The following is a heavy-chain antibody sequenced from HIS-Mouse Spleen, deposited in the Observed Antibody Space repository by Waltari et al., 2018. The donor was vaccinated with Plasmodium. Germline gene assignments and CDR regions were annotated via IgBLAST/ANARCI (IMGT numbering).Heavy chain of an antibody. V-gene: IGHV1-2*02. D-gene: IGHD6-13*01. Sequence: QVQLVQSGAAVKKPGASVKVSCQASGSTFPGYYIPCVRMPPGQVLEWMGWINPNSGGTNDAQKFQGRVTMTRDTSISTAYMELSRLRSDDTAVYYCARVLGYKAAAGTFVEYFQHWGQGTLVTVSS. CDR2: INPNSGGT. CDR1: GSTFPGYY. J-gene: IGHJ1*01. CDR3: ARVLGYKAAAGTFVEYFQH.